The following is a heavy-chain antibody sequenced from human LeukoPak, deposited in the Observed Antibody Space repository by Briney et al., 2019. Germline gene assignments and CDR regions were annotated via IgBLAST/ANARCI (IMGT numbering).Heavy chain of an antibody. V-gene: IGHV1-24*01. D-gene: IGHD6-13*01. CDR2: FDPEDGET. Sequence: SVXVSCKVSGYTLTELSMHWVRQAPGKGLEWMGGFDPEDGETIYAQKFRGRVTMTEDTSTDTAYMELSSLRSEDTAVYYCATVSGYSSSWYFDYWGQGTLVTVSS. J-gene: IGHJ4*02. CDR1: GYTLTELS. CDR3: ATVSGYSSSWYFDY.